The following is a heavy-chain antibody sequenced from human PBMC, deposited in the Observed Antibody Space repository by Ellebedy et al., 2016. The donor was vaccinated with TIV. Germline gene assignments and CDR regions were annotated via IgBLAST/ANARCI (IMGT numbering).Heavy chain of an antibody. Sequence: SVKVSCKASGGTYSNYAINWVRQATGQGLEWMGGIIPIFGTTNFAQKFQGRVTISADEFASTAYMELSSLRSEDTAVYYCAKRDGYNYGSFDSWGQGTLVTVSS. V-gene: IGHV1-69*13. D-gene: IGHD5-24*01. CDR1: GGTYSNYA. J-gene: IGHJ4*02. CDR3: AKRDGYNYGSFDS. CDR2: IIPIFGTT.